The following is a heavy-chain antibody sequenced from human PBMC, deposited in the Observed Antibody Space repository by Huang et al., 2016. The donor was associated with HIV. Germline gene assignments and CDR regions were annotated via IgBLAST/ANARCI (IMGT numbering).Heavy chain of an antibody. D-gene: IGHD2-21*02. J-gene: IGHJ3*02. CDR3: VRVRRVMDTYCVADCSTLEAFDI. CDR2: INTETGKP. Sequence: QVQLVQSGSELKKPGASVKVSCKASGYTFTNYGVHWVRQAPGQGLEWMGLINTETGKPRYAQGLTGRFVFSLDTSVNTAYLQISSLKAADRAIYYCVRVRRVMDTYCVADCSTLEAFDIWGQGTVVTVSA. CDR1: GYTFTNYG. V-gene: IGHV7-4-1*02.